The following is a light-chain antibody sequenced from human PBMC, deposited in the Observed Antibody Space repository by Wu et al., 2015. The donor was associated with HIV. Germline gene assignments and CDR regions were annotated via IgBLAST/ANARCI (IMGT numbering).Light chain of an antibody. Sequence: DSQLTQSPSFLSASIGARATITCRASQGIGSYLAWYQQKPGKVPKLLIYAASILQSGVPSRFSGSGSGTKFTLTINSLQPDDIATYYCQRLYDFPLWTFGQGTKLELK. CDR1: QGIGSY. CDR3: QRLYDFPLWT. V-gene: IGKV1-9*01. J-gene: IGKJ2*02. CDR2: AAS.